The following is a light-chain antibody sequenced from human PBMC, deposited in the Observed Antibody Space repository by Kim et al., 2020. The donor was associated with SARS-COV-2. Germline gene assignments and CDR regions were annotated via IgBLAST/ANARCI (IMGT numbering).Light chain of an antibody. J-gene: IGLJ2*01. CDR2: QDS. Sequence: VSPGQTASITCSGDKLGDKYACWYQQKPGQSLVLVIYQDSKRPSGIPERFSGSNSGNTATLTISGTQAMDEADYYCQAWDSSTVVFGGGTQLTVL. V-gene: IGLV3-1*01. CDR1: KLGDKY. CDR3: QAWDSSTVV.